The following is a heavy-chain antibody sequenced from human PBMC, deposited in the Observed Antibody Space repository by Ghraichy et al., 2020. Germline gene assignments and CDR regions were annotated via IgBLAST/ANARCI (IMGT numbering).Heavy chain of an antibody. Sequence: GGSLRLSCAPSGFTFSSYAMDWVRQAPGKGLEWLSYITSSGTTIYYADSVKGRFTISRDNAKNSLYLQMSSLRDEDTAVYYCAREGGNYCSGGSCSRDFDYWGQGTLVTVSS. CDR3: AREGGNYCSGGSCSRDFDY. V-gene: IGHV3-48*02. CDR1: GFTFSSYA. D-gene: IGHD2-15*01. CDR2: ITSSGTTI. J-gene: IGHJ4*02.